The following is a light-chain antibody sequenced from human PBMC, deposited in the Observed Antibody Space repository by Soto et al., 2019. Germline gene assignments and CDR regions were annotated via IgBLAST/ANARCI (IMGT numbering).Light chain of an antibody. J-gene: IGLJ3*02. V-gene: IGLV1-40*01. CDR2: GDT. CDR3: QSYDNSLSGSWV. Sequence: QAVVTQPPSVSGAPGQRVTISCTGSSSNIGAGYDVHWYQVVPGTAPKLLIYGDTNRPSGVPDRFSGSKSGSSASLAITGLQAEDEADYYCQSYDNSLSGSWVFGGGTKLTVL. CDR1: SSNIGAGYD.